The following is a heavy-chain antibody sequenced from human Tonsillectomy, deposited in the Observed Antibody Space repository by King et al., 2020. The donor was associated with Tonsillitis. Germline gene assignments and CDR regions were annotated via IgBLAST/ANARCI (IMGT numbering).Heavy chain of an antibody. CDR3: RAAAGKDFEY. V-gene: IGHV3-7*01. Sequence: VQLVESGGDLVQPGGSLTLSCAVSGLPFSTYWMNWVRQAPGKGLEWVAYIKPDGSEQFHVDSVKGRFTISRDNAKNSVYLHMNSLRAEDSAIYYCRAAAGKDFEYWGQGTLVTVSS. J-gene: IGHJ4*02. D-gene: IGHD6-13*01. CDR2: IKPDGSEQ. CDR1: GLPFSTYW.